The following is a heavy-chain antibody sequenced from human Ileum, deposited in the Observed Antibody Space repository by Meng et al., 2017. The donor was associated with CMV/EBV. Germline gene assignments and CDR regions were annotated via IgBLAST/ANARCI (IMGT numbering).Heavy chain of an antibody. CDR3: ARGPPLSSDIAPPYPLY. Sequence: GSLRLSCAVYGESFSDYYRSWIRQPPGKGLEWIGEINPGGSTNYNPSLKSRVIISVDTSKKQFSLRLTSVTAADTAIYYCARGPPLSSDIAPPYPLYWGQGTLVTVSS. D-gene: IGHD5-12*01. J-gene: IGHJ4*02. CDR1: GESFSDYY. CDR2: INPGGST. V-gene: IGHV4-34*01.